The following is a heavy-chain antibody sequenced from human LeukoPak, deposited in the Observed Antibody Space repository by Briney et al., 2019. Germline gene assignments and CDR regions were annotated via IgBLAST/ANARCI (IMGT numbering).Heavy chain of an antibody. V-gene: IGHV4-59*08. CDR2: IYYSGTT. Sequence: SETLSLTCTVSGGSISSYYWSWIRQPPRKGLEWIGYIYYSGTTNYNPSLKSRVTMSVDTSKNQFSLKLTSVTAADTAVYSCARLNTYVRAFDFWSQGTLVTVSS. CDR3: ARLNTYVRAFDF. J-gene: IGHJ4*02. D-gene: IGHD2-2*02. CDR1: GGSISSYY.